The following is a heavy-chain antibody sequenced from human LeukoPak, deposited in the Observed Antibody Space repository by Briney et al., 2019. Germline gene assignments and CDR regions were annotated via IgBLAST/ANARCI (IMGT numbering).Heavy chain of an antibody. CDR3: ARRGIAVADRGFDY. Sequence: PSETLSLTCTVSGDSISSGDYYWSWIRQPAGKGLEWIGRISSSGSTNYNPSLKSRVTISVDTSKNQFSLKLSSVTAADTAVYYCARRGIAVADRGFDYWGQGTPVTVSS. CDR1: GDSISSGDYY. J-gene: IGHJ4*02. V-gene: IGHV4-61*02. CDR2: ISSSGST. D-gene: IGHD6-19*01.